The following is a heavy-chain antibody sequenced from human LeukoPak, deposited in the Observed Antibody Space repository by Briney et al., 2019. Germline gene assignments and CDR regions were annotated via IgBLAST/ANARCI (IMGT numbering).Heavy chain of an antibody. CDR3: ARAPWYAAIDY. CDR2: IKQDGSEK. D-gene: IGHD2-2*01. V-gene: IGHV3-7*01. Sequence: GGSLRLSCAASGFTFSSYWMSWVRQAPGKGLEWVANIKQDGSEKYYVDSVKGRFTISRDNSKNTLYLQMNSLRAEDTAVYYCARAPWYAAIDYWGQGTLVTVSS. CDR1: GFTFSSYW. J-gene: IGHJ4*02.